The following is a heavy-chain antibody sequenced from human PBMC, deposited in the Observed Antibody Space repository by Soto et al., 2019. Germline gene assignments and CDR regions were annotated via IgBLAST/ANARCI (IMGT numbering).Heavy chain of an antibody. CDR2: ISSTTNYI. V-gene: IGHV3-21*06. CDR1: GFTFNRYS. Sequence: GGSLRLSCAASGFTFNRYSMNWVRQAPGKGLEWVSSISSTTNYIYYGDSMKGRFTISRDNAKNSLYLEMNSVRAEDTAVYYCARESEDLTSNLDYWGQGTLVTVSS. CDR3: ARESEDLTSNLDY. J-gene: IGHJ4*02.